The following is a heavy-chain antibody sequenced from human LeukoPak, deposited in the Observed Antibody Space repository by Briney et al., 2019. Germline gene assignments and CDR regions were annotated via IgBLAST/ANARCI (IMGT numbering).Heavy chain of an antibody. D-gene: IGHD6-19*01. Sequence: PSETLSPTCTVSGGSISSGGYYWSWIRQHPGKGLEWIGYIYYSGSTYYNPSLKSRVTISVDTSKNQFSLKLSSVTAADTAVYYCARAAGSPPSWYFDLWGRGTLVAVSS. CDR3: ARAAGSPPSWYFDL. CDR1: GGSISSGGYY. J-gene: IGHJ2*01. V-gene: IGHV4-31*03. CDR2: IYYSGST.